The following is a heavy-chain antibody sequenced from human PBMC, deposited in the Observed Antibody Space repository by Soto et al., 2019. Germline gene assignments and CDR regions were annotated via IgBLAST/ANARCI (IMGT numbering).Heavy chain of an antibody. CDR1: GGTFSSYA. CDR3: ARGGGEESGWYKPYYYYYMDV. J-gene: IGHJ6*03. D-gene: IGHD6-19*01. Sequence: GASVKVSCKASGGTFSSYAISWVRQAPGQGLEWMGGIIPISGTANYAQKFQGRVTITADESMSTAYMELSSLRSDDTAVYYCARGGGEESGWYKPYYYYYMDVWGKGTTVTVSS. V-gene: IGHV1-69*13. CDR2: IIPISGTA.